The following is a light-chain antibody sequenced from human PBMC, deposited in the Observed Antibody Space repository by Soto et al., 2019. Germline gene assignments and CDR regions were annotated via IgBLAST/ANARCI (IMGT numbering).Light chain of an antibody. CDR2: GVS. V-gene: IGKV1-6*01. CDR1: QDIRDD. CDR3: QQYNSYSWT. Sequence: IQVTQAPSSLSASVGDRVTITCRASQDIRDDLGWYQQKPGKAPRLVIYGVSHLQSGVPSRFSGSGFGTDFSLTISSLQPDDFATYYCQQYNSYSWTFGQGTKVDIK. J-gene: IGKJ1*01.